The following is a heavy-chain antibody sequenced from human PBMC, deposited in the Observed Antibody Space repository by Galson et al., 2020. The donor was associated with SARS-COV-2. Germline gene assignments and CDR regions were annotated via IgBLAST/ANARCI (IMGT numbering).Heavy chain of an antibody. V-gene: IGHV3-21*01. CDR2: ISSSSSYI. D-gene: IGHD3-3*01. CDR1: GFTFSSYS. Sequence: GESLKISCAASGFTFSSYSMNWVRQAPGKGLEWVSSISSSSSYIYYADSVKGRFTISRDNAKNSLYLQMNSLRAEDTAVYYCARGGISTIFGVVTLSDYWGQGTLVTVSS. CDR3: ARGGISTIFGVVTLSDY. J-gene: IGHJ4*02.